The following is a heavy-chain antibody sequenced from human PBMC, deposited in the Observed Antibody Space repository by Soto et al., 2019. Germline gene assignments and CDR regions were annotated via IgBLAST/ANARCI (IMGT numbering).Heavy chain of an antibody. V-gene: IGHV1-69*13. CDR2: IIPIFGTA. CDR1: GGTFSSYA. Sequence: SVKVSCKASGGTFSSYAISWVRQAPGQGLVWMGGIIPIFGTANYAQKFQGRVTITADESTSTAYMELSSLRSEDTAVYYCARLQDIVVVPAAMPSYYGMDVWGQGTTVTVSS. J-gene: IGHJ6*02. CDR3: ARLQDIVVVPAAMPSYYGMDV. D-gene: IGHD2-2*01.